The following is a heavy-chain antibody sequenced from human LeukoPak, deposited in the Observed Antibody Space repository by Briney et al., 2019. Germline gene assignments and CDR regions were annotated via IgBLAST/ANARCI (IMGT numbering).Heavy chain of an antibody. V-gene: IGHV4-59*01. J-gene: IGHJ4*02. CDR2: IYYSGST. D-gene: IGHD3-22*01. Sequence: SETLSLTCTVSGGCISTYYWSWIRQPPGKGLEWIGYIYYSGSTNYNPSLKSRVTISLDTSKNQFSLKLNSVTAADTAMYYCARSFSPNYYDLLDYWGQGTLVTVSS. CDR3: ARSFSPNYYDLLDY. CDR1: GGCISTYY.